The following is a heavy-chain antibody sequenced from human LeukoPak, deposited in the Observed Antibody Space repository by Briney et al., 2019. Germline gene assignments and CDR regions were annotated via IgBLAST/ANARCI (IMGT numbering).Heavy chain of an antibody. CDR2: ISSDSSSI. D-gene: IGHD2-2*01. CDR1: GLTFSIYS. CDR3: ARERGYCTDTSCYGFDY. J-gene: IGHJ4*02. Sequence: PGGSLRLSCAASGLTFSIYSMNWVRQAPGKGLEWVSKISSDSSSIYYADSVKGRFTISRDNAKNSLYLQMNNLRAEDTAVYYCARERGYCTDTSCYGFDYWGQGILVTVSS. V-gene: IGHV3-48*01.